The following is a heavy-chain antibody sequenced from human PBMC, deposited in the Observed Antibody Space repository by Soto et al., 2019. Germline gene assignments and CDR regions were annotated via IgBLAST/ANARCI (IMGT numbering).Heavy chain of an antibody. CDR1: GFTFSSYG. Sequence: GGSLRLSCAASGFTFSSYGMHWVRQAPGKGLEWVAVIWYDGSNKYYADSVKGRFTISRDNSKNTLYLQMNSLRAEDTAVYYCARDGAWHRGYSSSSDWYFDLWGRGTLVTVSS. V-gene: IGHV3-33*01. J-gene: IGHJ2*01. D-gene: IGHD6-6*01. CDR3: ARDGAWHRGYSSSSDWYFDL. CDR2: IWYDGSNK.